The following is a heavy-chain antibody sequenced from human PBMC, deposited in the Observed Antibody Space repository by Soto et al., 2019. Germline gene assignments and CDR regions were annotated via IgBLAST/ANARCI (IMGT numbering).Heavy chain of an antibody. CDR1: GFTFSSYG. D-gene: IGHD2-2*01. V-gene: IGHV3-33*01. CDR3: ARDTSSTSCYRCPDYGMDV. CDR2: IWYDGSNK. J-gene: IGHJ6*02. Sequence: GGSLRLSCAASGFTFSSYGMHWVRQAPGKGLEWVAVIWYDGSNKYYADSVKGRFTIPRDNSKNTLYLQMNSLRAEDTAVYYCARDTSSTSCYRCPDYGMDVWGQGTTVTVSS.